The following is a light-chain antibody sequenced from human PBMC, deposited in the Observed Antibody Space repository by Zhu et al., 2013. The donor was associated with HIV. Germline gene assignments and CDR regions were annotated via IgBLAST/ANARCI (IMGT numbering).Light chain of an antibody. CDR3: LQRSDWPWT. CDR2: DSS. V-gene: IGKV3-11*01. Sequence: EIVLTQSPATLSLSPGETATLSCRASRGVGSFLAWYQQRPGQAPRLFVYDSSNRATGIPARFRGSGSGTDFTLTISSLEPEDFAVYYCLQRSDWPWTFSQGTTVEI. CDR1: RGVGSF. J-gene: IGKJ1*01.